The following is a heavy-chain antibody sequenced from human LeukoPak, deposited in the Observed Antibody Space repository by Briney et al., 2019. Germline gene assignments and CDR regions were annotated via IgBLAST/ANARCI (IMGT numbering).Heavy chain of an antibody. CDR3: AREDWYFDL. CDR1: GGSLTDYY. J-gene: IGHJ2*01. CDR2: INHSGST. V-gene: IGHV4-34*01. Sequence: SETLSLTCAVYGGSLTDYYWAWIRQPPGKGLEWIGEINHSGSTNYSPSLKSRVTISLDTSNNQFFVKLNSVTAADTAVYYCAREDWYFDLWGRGTLVTVSS.